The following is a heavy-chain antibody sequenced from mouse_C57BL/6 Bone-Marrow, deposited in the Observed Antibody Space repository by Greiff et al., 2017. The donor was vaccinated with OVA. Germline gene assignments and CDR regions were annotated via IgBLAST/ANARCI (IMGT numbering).Heavy chain of an antibody. CDR1: GYAFSSSW. J-gene: IGHJ4*01. V-gene: IGHV1-82*01. CDR3: APASYFYAMDY. D-gene: IGHD1-2*01. CDR2: IYPGDGDT. Sequence: VKLMESGPELVKPGASVKISCKASGYAFSSSWMNWVKQRHGKGLEWIGRIYPGDGDTNYNGKFKGKATLTADKSPSTAYMQRRSLTSEDSAVYFCAPASYFYAMDYWGQGTSVTVSS.